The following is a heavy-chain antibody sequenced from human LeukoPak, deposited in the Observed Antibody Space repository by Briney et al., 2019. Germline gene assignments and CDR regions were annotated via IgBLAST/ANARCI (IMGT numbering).Heavy chain of an antibody. CDR2: ISISSSTI. J-gene: IGHJ3*01. CDR1: GFTFSSYS. Sequence: PGGSLRLSCAASGFTFSSYSMNWVRQAPGKGLEWVSYISISSSTIYYADSVKGRFTISRDNSKNTVYLQMSSLRAEDTAVYYCAKDRVTLKVIAPPDGFDVWGQGTVVTVSS. CDR3: AKDRVTLKVIAPPDGFDV. V-gene: IGHV3-48*01. D-gene: IGHD2-21*02.